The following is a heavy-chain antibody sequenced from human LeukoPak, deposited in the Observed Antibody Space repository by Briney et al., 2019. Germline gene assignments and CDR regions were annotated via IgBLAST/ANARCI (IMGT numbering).Heavy chain of an antibody. V-gene: IGHV4-39*02. CDR1: GGSLSSSSYY. CDR2: IYYSGST. CDR3: AREGIMVRGVITADY. Sequence: PSETLSLTCTVSGGSLSSSSYYWGWIRQPPGKGLEWIGSIYYSGSTYYSPSLKRRVTISVDTSKNQFSLKLSSVPAADTAVYYCAREGIMVRGVITADYWGQGALVTVSS. J-gene: IGHJ4*02. D-gene: IGHD3-10*01.